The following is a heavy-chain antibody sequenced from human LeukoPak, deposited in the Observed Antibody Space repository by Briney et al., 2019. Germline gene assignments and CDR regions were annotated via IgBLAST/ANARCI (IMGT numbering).Heavy chain of an antibody. Sequence: SETLSLTCTVSGGSISSSSYYWGWIRQPPGKGLEWIGSIYYSGSTYYNPSLKSRVTISVDTSKNQFSLKLSSVTAADTAVYYCARHGRATAELQDDYFDYWGQGTLVTVSS. CDR1: GGSISSSSYY. J-gene: IGHJ4*02. D-gene: IGHD1-7*01. CDR3: ARHGRATAELQDDYFDY. V-gene: IGHV4-39*07. CDR2: IYYSGST.